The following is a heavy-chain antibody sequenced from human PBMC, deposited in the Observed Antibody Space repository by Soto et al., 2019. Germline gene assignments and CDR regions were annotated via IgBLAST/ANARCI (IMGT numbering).Heavy chain of an antibody. CDR1: GYTFTSYG. V-gene: IGHV1-18*01. J-gene: IGHJ4*02. Sequence: ASVKVSCKASGYTFTSYGISWVRQAPGQGLEWMGWISAYNGNTNYAQKLQGRVTMTTDTSTSTAYMELRSLRSDDTAVYYCARVRLAAAGKDYFEYWGQGTRVTVSS. CDR2: ISAYNGNT. D-gene: IGHD6-13*01. CDR3: ARVRLAAAGKDYFEY.